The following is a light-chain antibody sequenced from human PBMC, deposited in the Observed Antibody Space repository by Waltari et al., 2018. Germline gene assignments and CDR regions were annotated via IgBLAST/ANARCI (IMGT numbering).Light chain of an antibody. Sequence: DIQMTQSPSTLSASVGDRVTITCRASQSINNWLAWYQQKPGKAPKLLFYEASNLQTGVPSRFSGSGSGTEFTLTISSLQPDDFATYYCQQYNTYLITFGQGTRLEIK. CDR3: QQYNTYLIT. V-gene: IGKV1-5*03. J-gene: IGKJ5*01. CDR1: QSINNW. CDR2: EAS.